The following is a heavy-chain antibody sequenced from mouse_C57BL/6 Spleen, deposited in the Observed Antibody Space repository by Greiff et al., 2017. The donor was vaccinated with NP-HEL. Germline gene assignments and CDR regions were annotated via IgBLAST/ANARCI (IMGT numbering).Heavy chain of an antibody. CDR1: GYTFTSYT. V-gene: IGHV1-4*01. Sequence: VQLQQSGAELARPGASVKMSCKASGYTFTSYTMHWVKQRPGQGLEWIGYINPSSGYTKYNQKFKDKATLTADKSSSTAYMQRCSLTSEDSAVYYCARNSNYGTGAMDYWGQGTSVTVSS. D-gene: IGHD2-5*01. CDR2: INPSSGYT. J-gene: IGHJ4*01. CDR3: ARNSNYGTGAMDY.